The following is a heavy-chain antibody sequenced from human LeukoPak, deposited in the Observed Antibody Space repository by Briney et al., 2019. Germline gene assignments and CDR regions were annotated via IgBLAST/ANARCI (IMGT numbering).Heavy chain of an antibody. CDR2: ISWNSGSI. V-gene: IGHV3-9*01. D-gene: IGHD3-3*01. CDR3: ARREVGFLASRVICFDY. Sequence: GRSLRLSCAASGFTFDDYAMHWVRQAPGKGLEWVSGISWNSGSIGYADSVKGRFTISRDNAKNSLYLQMNSLRAEDTALYYCARREVGFLASRVICFDYWGQGTLVTVSS. J-gene: IGHJ4*02. CDR1: GFTFDDYA.